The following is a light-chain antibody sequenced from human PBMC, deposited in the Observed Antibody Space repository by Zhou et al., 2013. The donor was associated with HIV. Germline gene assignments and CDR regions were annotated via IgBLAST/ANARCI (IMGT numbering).Light chain of an antibody. CDR1: QGISSY. Sequence: AIRMTQSPSSFSASTGDRVTITCRASQGISSYLAWYQQKPGKAPKLLIYAASTLQSGVQSRFSGSGSGTDFTLTISCLQSEDFATYYCQHYYSYPRTFGQGTKVEIK. J-gene: IGKJ1*01. CDR2: AAS. CDR3: QHYYSYPRT. V-gene: IGKV1-8*01.